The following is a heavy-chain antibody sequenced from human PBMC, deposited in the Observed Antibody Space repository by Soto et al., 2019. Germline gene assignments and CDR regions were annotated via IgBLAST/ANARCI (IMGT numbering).Heavy chain of an antibody. V-gene: IGHV1-2*02. J-gene: IGHJ4*02. CDR1: GYTFTGYY. D-gene: IGHD5-18*01. Sequence: GSSVKVSCKASGYTFTGYYMHWVRQAPGQGLEWMGWINPNSGGTNYAQKFQGRVTMTRDTSINTAFIELTRLKSDDTAVYYCTRRGYNDDEYEDFWGQGTPVTVSS. CDR2: INPNSGGT. CDR3: TRRGYNDDEYEDF.